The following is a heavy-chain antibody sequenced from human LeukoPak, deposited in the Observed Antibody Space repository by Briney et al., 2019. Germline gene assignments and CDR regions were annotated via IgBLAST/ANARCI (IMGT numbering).Heavy chain of an antibody. CDR1: GGSISSGGYS. Sequence: PSQTLSLTCAVSGGSISSGGYSWSWIRQPPGKGLEWIGYIYHSGSTYYNPSLKSRVTISVDTSKNQFSLKLSSVTAADTAVYYCARGLIAVAVLGWEVPWFDPWGQGTLVTVSS. V-gene: IGHV4-30-2*02. D-gene: IGHD6-19*01. CDR3: ARGLIAVAVLGWEVPWFDP. CDR2: IYHSGST. J-gene: IGHJ5*02.